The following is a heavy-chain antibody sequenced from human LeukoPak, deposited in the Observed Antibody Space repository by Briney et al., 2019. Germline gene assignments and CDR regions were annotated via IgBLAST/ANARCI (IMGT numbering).Heavy chain of an antibody. V-gene: IGHV1-2*02. D-gene: IGHD3-3*01. CDR3: ARAPYYDFWGGYYEGTNWFEP. J-gene: IGHJ5*02. CDR2: INPNSGGT. Sequence: ASVKVSCKASGYTFTGYYMHWVRQAPGQGLEWMGWINPNSGGTNYAQKFQGRVTMTRDTSISTAYMELSRLRSDDTAVYYCARAPYYDFWGGYYEGTNWFEPGGQGTRVTVSS. CDR1: GYTFTGYY.